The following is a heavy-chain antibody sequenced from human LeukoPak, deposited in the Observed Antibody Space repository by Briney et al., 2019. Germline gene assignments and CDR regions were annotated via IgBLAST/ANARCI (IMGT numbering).Heavy chain of an antibody. D-gene: IGHD6-13*01. J-gene: IGHJ4*02. CDR2: TWYDGGNK. V-gene: IGHV3-30*02. CDR3: AKDPTPGYSSSWYCRD. CDR1: RFTFSSYG. Sequence: GGSLRLSCAASRFTFSSYGMHWVRQAPGKGLEWVAFTWYDGGNKYYGDSVKGRFTISRDNSKNTLYLQMNSLRAEDTAVYYCAKDPTPGYSSSWYCRDWGQGTLVTVSS.